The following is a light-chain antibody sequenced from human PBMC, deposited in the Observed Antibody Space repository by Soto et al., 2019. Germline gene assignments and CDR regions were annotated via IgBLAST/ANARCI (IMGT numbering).Light chain of an antibody. CDR3: ISYRTDDTFV. CDR2: EAT. Sequence: HSVLTQPPSVSGAPGQRVTISCSGTSSSIGAGYEVHWYQHLPGRSPTLIIYEATNRPSGVSERFSGSKAGDTASLTISGLQADDESEYCCISYRTDDTFVFGGETKVTVL. CDR1: SSSIGAGYE. V-gene: IGLV1-40*01. J-gene: IGLJ1*01.